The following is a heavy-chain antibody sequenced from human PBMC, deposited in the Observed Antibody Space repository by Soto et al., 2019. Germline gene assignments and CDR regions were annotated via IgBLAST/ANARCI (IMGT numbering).Heavy chain of an antibody. D-gene: IGHD3-22*01. CDR3: ARRSHYYDSSGYYPYWYFDL. J-gene: IGHJ2*01. V-gene: IGHV4-4*02. CDR2: IYHSGST. CDR1: GGSISSSNW. Sequence: SETLSLTCAVSGGSISSSNWWSWVRQPPGKGLEWIGEIYHSGSTNYNPSLKIRVTISVDKSKNQFSLKLSSVTAADTAVYYCARRSHYYDSSGYYPYWYFDLWGRGTLVTVSS.